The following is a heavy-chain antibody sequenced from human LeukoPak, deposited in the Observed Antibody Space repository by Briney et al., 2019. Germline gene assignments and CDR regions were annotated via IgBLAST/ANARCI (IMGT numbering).Heavy chain of an antibody. CDR2: IYHSGST. V-gene: IGHV4-38-2*02. Sequence: SETLSLTCTVSGYSISSGYYWGWIRQPPGKGLEWIGSIYHSGSTYYNPSLKSRVTISVDTSKNQFSLKLSSVTAADTAVYYCARDHYKWLPPAKVLDYWGQGTLVTVSS. CDR1: GYSISSGYY. D-gene: IGHD5-12*01. CDR3: ARDHYKWLPPAKVLDY. J-gene: IGHJ4*02.